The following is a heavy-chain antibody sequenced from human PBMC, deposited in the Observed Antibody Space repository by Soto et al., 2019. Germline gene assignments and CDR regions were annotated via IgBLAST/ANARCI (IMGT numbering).Heavy chain of an antibody. D-gene: IGHD3-22*01. Sequence: GASVKVSCKASGFTFTSSAVQWVRQARGQRLEWIGWIVVGSGNTNYAQKFQERVTITRDMSTSTAYMELSSLRSEDTAVYYCAAGSYTYYYDSSGYSGYWGQGTLVTVSS. CDR2: IVVGSGNT. CDR1: GFTFTSSA. CDR3: AAGSYTYYYDSSGYSGY. V-gene: IGHV1-58*01. J-gene: IGHJ4*02.